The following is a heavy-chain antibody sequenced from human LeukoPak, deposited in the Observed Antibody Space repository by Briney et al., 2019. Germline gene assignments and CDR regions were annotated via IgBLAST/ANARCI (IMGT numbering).Heavy chain of an antibody. CDR3: ARGGVVGAFDY. J-gene: IGHJ4*02. CDR1: GFTFSSYA. D-gene: IGHD1-26*01. CDR2: ISYDGSNK. Sequence: QPGRSLRLSCAASGFTFSSYAMHWVRQAPGKGLEWVVVISYDGSNKYYADSVKGRFTISRDNSKNTLYLLMNSLRAEDTAVYYCARGGVVGAFDYWGQGTLVAVSS. V-gene: IGHV3-30-3*01.